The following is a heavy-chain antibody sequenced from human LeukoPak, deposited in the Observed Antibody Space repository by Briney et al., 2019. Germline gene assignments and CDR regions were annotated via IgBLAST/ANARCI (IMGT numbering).Heavy chain of an antibody. D-gene: IGHD3-10*01. J-gene: IGHJ5*02. Sequence: PSETLSLTCTVSGGSISSSSYYWGWIRQPPGKGLEWIGSIYYSGSTYYNPSLKSRVTISVDTSKNQFSLKLSSVTAADTAVYYCARRGYWYGSGPPGRWFDPWGQGTLVTVSS. CDR2: IYYSGST. CDR1: GGSISSSSYY. V-gene: IGHV4-39*07. CDR3: ARRGYWYGSGPPGRWFDP.